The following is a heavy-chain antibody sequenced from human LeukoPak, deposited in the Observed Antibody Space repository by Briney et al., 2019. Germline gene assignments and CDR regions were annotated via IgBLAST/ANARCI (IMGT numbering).Heavy chain of an antibody. J-gene: IGHJ6*02. CDR1: GFTFSNPW. CDR3: TTDGCSSTSCYGGWGYYYGMDV. D-gene: IGHD2-2*01. Sequence: GGSLRLSCAASGFTFSNPWMSWVRQAPGKGLEWVGRTKSKTDGGTTDYAAPVKGRFTISRDDSKNTLYLQMNSLKTEDTAVYYCTTDGCSSTSCYGGWGYYYGMDVWGQGTTVTVSS. CDR2: TKSKTDGGTT. V-gene: IGHV3-15*01.